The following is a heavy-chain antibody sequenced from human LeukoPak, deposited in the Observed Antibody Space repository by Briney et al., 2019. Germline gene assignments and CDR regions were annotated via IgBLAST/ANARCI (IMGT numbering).Heavy chain of an antibody. D-gene: IGHD4-17*01. CDR2: INHSGST. CDR3: ARVNYGDYIDY. Sequence: SETLSLTCTVSGGSISSSSYYWSWIRQPPGKGLEWIGEINHSGSTNYNPSLKSRVTISVDTSKNQFSQKLSSVTAADTAVYYCARVNYGDYIDYWGQGTLVTVSS. J-gene: IGHJ4*02. V-gene: IGHV4-39*07. CDR1: GGSISSSSYY.